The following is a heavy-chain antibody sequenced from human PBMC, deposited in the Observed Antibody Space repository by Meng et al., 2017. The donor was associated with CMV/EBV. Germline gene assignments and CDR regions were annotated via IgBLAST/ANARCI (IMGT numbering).Heavy chain of an antibody. CDR1: GGSISSYY. CDR3: ARHGDTAMVVGIDY. Sequence: QVQLQESGPGLVKPSETLSLTCTVSGGSISSYYWSWIRQPAGKGLEWIGRIYTSGSTNYNPPLKSRVTMSVDTSKNQFSLKLSSVTAADTAVYYCARHGDTAMVVGIDYWGQGTLVTVSS. J-gene: IGHJ4*02. CDR2: IYTSGST. V-gene: IGHV4-4*07. D-gene: IGHD5-18*01.